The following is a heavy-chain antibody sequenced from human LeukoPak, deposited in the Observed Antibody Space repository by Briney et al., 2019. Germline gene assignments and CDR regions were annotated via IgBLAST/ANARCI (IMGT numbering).Heavy chain of an antibody. CDR3: ARGGDGYYYYYYGMDV. Sequence: ASVKVSCKASGYTFTSYDINWVRQATGQGLEWMGWMNPNSGNTGYAQKFQGRVTMTRNTSISTAYMELSSLRSEDTAVYYCARGGDGYYYYYYGMDVWGQGTLVTVSS. CDR1: GYTFTSYD. V-gene: IGHV1-8*01. CDR2: MNPNSGNT. J-gene: IGHJ6*02. D-gene: IGHD5-24*01.